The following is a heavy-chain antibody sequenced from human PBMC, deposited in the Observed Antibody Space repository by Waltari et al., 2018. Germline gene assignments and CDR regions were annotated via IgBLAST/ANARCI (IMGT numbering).Heavy chain of an antibody. V-gene: IGHV4-61*02. Sequence: QVQLQESGPGLVKPSQTLSLTCTVSGDSITSNSFYWNWVRQPAGKGLEWRGRFYSSEYINYNPSLKSRVTISRDTSKKQFFLKLTSVTAADTAFYYCAREVTKVELGRRLPHFFDSWGQGTLVTVSS. CDR3: AREVTKVELGRRLPHFFDS. CDR2: FYSSEYI. J-gene: IGHJ4*02. CDR1: GDSITSNSFY. D-gene: IGHD7-27*01.